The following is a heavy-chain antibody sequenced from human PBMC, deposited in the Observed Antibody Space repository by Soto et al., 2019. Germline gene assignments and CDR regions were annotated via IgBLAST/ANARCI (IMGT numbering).Heavy chain of an antibody. CDR1: GFTFSSYG. V-gene: IGHV3-33*01. D-gene: IGHD3-9*01. CDR2: IWYDGSNK. J-gene: IGHJ6*02. Sequence: PGGSLRLSCAASGFTFSSYGMHWVRQAPGKGLEWVAVIWYDGSNKYYADSVKSRFTISRDNSKNTLYLQMNSLRAEDTAVYYCATGPDILTGYSTPYYYYGMDVWGQGTTVTVSS. CDR3: ATGPDILTGYSTPYYYYGMDV.